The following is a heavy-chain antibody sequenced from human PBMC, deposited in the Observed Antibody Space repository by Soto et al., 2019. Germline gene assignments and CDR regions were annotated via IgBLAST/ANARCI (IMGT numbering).Heavy chain of an antibody. J-gene: IGHJ4*02. CDR2: INHSGRT. Sequence: SETLSLTCAVYGGSFSGYYWSWIRQPPGKGLEWIGEINHSGRTNYNPSIKSRDTISVETSKNQFSLKLSSVTAADTAVYYCARGGNLVVVVAATSGFDYWGQGTLVTVS. CDR1: GGSFSGYY. CDR3: ARGGNLVVVVAATSGFDY. D-gene: IGHD2-15*01. V-gene: IGHV4-34*01.